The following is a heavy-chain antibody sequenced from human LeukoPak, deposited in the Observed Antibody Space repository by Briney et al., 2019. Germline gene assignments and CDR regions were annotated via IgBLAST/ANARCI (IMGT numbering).Heavy chain of an antibody. Sequence: GGSLRLSCAASGFTFSNNAMSWVRQAPGKGLEWVSAISGSGGSTYYADSVKGRFTISRDNSKNTLYLQMNSLRAEDTAVYYCARVGVGGYPPKRGAFDIWGQGTMVTVSS. J-gene: IGHJ3*02. D-gene: IGHD6-19*01. CDR3: ARVGVGGYPPKRGAFDI. V-gene: IGHV3-23*01. CDR2: ISGSGGST. CDR1: GFTFSNNA.